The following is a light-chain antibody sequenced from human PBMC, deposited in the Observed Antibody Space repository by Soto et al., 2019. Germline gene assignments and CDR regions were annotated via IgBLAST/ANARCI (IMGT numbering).Light chain of an antibody. Sequence: DIVMTQSPAFLSASLGERVTLYCRASRSIDTYLAWFQHKLGQPPRLLIFGASTRAAGVPPRFSGGGSGTEFTLTITSLRSEDFAVYFCQQYDAWPPGTFGGGTTVEI. V-gene: IGKV3-15*01. CDR3: QQYDAWPPGT. CDR2: GAS. CDR1: RSIDTY. J-gene: IGKJ4*01.